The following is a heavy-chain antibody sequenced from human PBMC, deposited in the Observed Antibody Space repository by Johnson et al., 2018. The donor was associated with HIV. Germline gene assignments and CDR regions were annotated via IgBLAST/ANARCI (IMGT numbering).Heavy chain of an antibody. CDR1: GFTFSIYG. CDR2: IWYDGSNK. J-gene: IGHJ3*02. CDR3: AKGGSLTQDAPFDI. D-gene: IGHD1-14*01. Sequence: QVQLVESGGGVVQPGGSLRLSCAASGFTFSIYGMHWVRQAPGKGLEWVAVIWYDGSNKYYADSVKGRFTISRDNSKNTLYLQMNSLRAEDTAVYYCAKGGSLTQDAPFDIWGQGTMVTVSS. V-gene: IGHV3-33*06.